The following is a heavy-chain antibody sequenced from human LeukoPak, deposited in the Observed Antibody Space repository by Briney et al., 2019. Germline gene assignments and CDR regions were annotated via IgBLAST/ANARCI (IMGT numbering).Heavy chain of an antibody. D-gene: IGHD3-22*01. Sequence: AGGSLRLSCAASGFTFSSYGMHWVRQAPGKGLEWVAVISYDGSNKYYADSVKGRFTISRDNSKNTLYLQMNSLRAEDTAVYYCAKDFGPSGYYLVVFDAFDIWGQGTMVTVSS. CDR2: ISYDGSNK. CDR3: AKDFGPSGYYLVVFDAFDI. CDR1: GFTFSSYG. J-gene: IGHJ3*02. V-gene: IGHV3-30*18.